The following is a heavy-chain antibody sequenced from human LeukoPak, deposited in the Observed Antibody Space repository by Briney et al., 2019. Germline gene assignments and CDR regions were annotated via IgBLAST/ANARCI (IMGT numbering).Heavy chain of an antibody. J-gene: IGHJ4*02. D-gene: IGHD3-10*01. CDR3: ATTRFGESITALIYPFDY. V-gene: IGHV3-23*01. CDR1: GFTFSSYG. CDR2: ISGSGGST. Sequence: PGGSLRLSCAASGFTFSSYGMSWVRQAPGKGLEWVSAISGSGGSTYYADSVKGRFTISRDNAKNSLYLQMNSLRAEDTALYYCATTRFGESITALIYPFDYWGQGTLVTVSS.